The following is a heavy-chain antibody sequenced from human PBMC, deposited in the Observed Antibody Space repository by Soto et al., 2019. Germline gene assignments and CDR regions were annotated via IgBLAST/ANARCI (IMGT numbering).Heavy chain of an antibody. CDR1: GASISGFY. D-gene: IGHD2-15*01. J-gene: IGHJ4*02. V-gene: IGHV4-4*07. Sequence: GPRTVFSSETLSLTCTVSGASISGFYWSWIRKSAGKGLEWIGRIYATGTTDYNPSLKSRVMMSVDTSKKQFSLKLRSVTAADTAVYYCAWGGGYDSFDFWGQGIQVPVSS. CDR3: AWGGGYDSFDF. CDR2: IYATGTT.